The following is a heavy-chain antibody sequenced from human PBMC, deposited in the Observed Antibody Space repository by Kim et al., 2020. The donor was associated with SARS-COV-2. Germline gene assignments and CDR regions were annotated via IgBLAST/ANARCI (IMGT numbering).Heavy chain of an antibody. CDR3: AKKGMLTVAGNNWFGS. CDR1: GFTLANYV. J-gene: IGHJ5*01. Sequence: GGSLRLSCAASGFTLANYVIHWVRQAPGKGLEWVAVISEGGSEIHYDGSVEGRFTISRDDSKDTVYLQMNSLRPDDTAIYYCAKKGMLTVAGNNWFGSWGQGTLVTVSS. D-gene: IGHD6-19*01. V-gene: IGHV3-23*01. CDR2: ISEGGSEI.